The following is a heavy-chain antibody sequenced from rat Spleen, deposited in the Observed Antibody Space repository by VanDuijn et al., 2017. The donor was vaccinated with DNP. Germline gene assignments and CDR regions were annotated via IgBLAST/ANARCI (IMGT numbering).Heavy chain of an antibody. CDR1: GFNFNYYW. Sequence: EVKLVESGGGLVQPGRSLKLSCAASGFNFNYYWMGWVRQAPKKGLEWVAYISYDGGSTYYRDSVKGRFTISRDNAQSTLYLQMDSLRSEDTATYYCARHRTIMPYYYSMDAWGQGASVTVSS. D-gene: IGHD1-12*01. J-gene: IGHJ4*01. CDR2: ISYDGGST. V-gene: IGHV5-7*01. CDR3: ARHRTIMPYYYSMDA.